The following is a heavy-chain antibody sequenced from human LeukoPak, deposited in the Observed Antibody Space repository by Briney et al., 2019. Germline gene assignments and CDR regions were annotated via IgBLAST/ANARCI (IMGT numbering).Heavy chain of an antibody. V-gene: IGHV3-23*01. CDR3: GKEVERHFDLKY. CDR1: GFTFSSYA. CDR2: MSSSGDST. J-gene: IGHJ4*02. Sequence: GGSLRLSCAASGFTFSSYAMSWVRQAPGKGLEWVSTMSSSGDSTYYADSVKGRFTISRDNSKKILYLQMNSLRAEDTAVYYCGKEVERHFDLKYWGQGTLVTVSS.